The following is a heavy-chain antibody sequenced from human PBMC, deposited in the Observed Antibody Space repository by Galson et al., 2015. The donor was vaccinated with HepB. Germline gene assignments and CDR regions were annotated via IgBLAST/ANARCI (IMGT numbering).Heavy chain of an antibody. V-gene: IGHV3-74*01. Sequence: SLRLSCAASTFIFSTYSMNWVRQAPGKGLVWVSRINSDGSSTSYADSVKGRFTISRDNAKNTLYLQMNSLRAEDTAVYYCARGVAARDFDYWGQGTLVTVSS. J-gene: IGHJ4*02. CDR3: ARGVAARDFDY. D-gene: IGHD6-6*01. CDR2: INSDGSST. CDR1: TFIFSTYS.